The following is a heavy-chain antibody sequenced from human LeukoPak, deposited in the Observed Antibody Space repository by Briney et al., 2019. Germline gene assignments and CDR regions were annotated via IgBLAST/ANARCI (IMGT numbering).Heavy chain of an antibody. D-gene: IGHD4-23*01. J-gene: IGHJ4*02. CDR3: AKDLGSVVTPPSLDY. CDR2: ASGSGGST. V-gene: IGHV3-23*01. Sequence: AGGSLRLSCAASGFTFSSYAMSWVRQAPGKGLEWVSSASGSGGSTYYADSVKGRFTISSDNSKNTLYLQMNSLRAEDTAVYYCAKDLGSVVTPPSLDYWGQGTLVTVSS. CDR1: GFTFSSYA.